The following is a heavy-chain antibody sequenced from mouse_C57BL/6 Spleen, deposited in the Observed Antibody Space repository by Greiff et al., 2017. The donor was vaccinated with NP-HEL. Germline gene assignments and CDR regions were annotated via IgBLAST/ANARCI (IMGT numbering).Heavy chain of an antibody. Sequence: VQLQQSGPELVKPGASVKISCKASGYSFTDYNMNWVKQSNGKSLEWIGVINPNYGTTSYNQKFKGKATLTVDQSSSTAYMQLNSLTSEDSAVYYCAKASYYGSSYGFAYWGQRTLVTVSA. CDR3: AKASYYGSSYGFAY. CDR1: GYSFTDYN. V-gene: IGHV1-39*01. CDR2: INPNYGTT. D-gene: IGHD1-1*01. J-gene: IGHJ3*01.